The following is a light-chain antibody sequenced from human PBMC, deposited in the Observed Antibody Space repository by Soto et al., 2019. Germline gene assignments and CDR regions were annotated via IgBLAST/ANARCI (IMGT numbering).Light chain of an antibody. V-gene: IGKV3-15*01. J-gene: IGKJ5*01. Sequence: IVMTRSPATVSLSPGERATLSFMAIQSVSSNLAWYQQKPGQAPRLLIYGASSRATGIPVRFSGSGSGTEFTLTISSLQSEDFAVYYCQQYNNWPLTFGQGTRLEI. CDR2: GAS. CDR1: QSVSSN. CDR3: QQYNNWPLT.